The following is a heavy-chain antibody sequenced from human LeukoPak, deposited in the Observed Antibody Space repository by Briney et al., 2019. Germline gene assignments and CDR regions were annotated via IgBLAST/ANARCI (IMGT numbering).Heavy chain of an antibody. J-gene: IGHJ4*02. Sequence: AGGSLRLSCAASGFTFDDYSMHWVRHAPGEGLEWVYLISRDGGSNYYADTVKGRFTIYRDNSKNSLNLQMNSLRAEDNALYYCAIAGYYDSSGSGVDYWGQGTLVTVSS. CDR1: GFTFDDYS. CDR2: ISRDGGSN. CDR3: AIAGYYDSSGSGVDY. V-gene: IGHV3-43D*03. D-gene: IGHD3-22*01.